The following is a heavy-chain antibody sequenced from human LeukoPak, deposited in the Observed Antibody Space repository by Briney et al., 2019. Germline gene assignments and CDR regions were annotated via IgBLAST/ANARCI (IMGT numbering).Heavy chain of an antibody. J-gene: IGHJ5*02. CDR2: IDQDGSER. CDR3: ARLGPFLWGGYYLWFDP. Sequence: GGSLRLSCVASGFTLSHSLMSWVRQAPGKGLEWVANIDQDGSERYYVDSVKGRFTISRDNAKNSLYLQMNSLRAEDTAVYYCARLGPFLWGGYYLWFDPWGQGTLVIVSS. D-gene: IGHD3-3*01. CDR1: GFTLSHSL. V-gene: IGHV3-7*03.